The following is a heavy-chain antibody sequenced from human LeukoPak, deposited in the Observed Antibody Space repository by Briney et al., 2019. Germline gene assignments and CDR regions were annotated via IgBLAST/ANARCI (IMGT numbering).Heavy chain of an antibody. CDR3: AKTTYYYDSSGYSNWFDP. CDR2: ISYDGSNK. CDR1: GFTFSSYG. Sequence: PGRFLRLSCAASGFTFSSYGMHWVRQAPGKGLEWVAVISYDGSNKYYADSVKGRFTISRDNSKNTLYLQMNSLRAEDTAVYYCAKTTYYYDSSGYSNWFDPWGQGTLVTVSS. V-gene: IGHV3-30*18. J-gene: IGHJ5*02. D-gene: IGHD3-22*01.